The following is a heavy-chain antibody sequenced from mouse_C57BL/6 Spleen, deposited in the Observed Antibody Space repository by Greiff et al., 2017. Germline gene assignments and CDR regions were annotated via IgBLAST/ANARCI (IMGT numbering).Heavy chain of an antibody. CDR1: GFTFSSYG. V-gene: IGHV5-6*01. Sequence: EVQLVESGGDLVKPGGSLKLSCAASGFTFSSYGMSWVRQTPDKRLEWVATISSGGSYTYYPDSVQGRFTISRDNAKNTLYLQMSSLKSEDTAMYYCARTGGYFDYWGQGTTLTVSS. J-gene: IGHJ2*01. D-gene: IGHD4-1*01. CDR2: ISSGGSYT. CDR3: ARTGGYFDY.